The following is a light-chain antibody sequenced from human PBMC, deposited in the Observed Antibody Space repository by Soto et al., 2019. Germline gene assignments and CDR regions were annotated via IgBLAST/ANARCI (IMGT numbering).Light chain of an antibody. V-gene: IGKV2-28*01. CDR3: MQDLQTPLT. J-gene: IGKJ1*01. Sequence: DVVMTQSPLALPVTPGEPASISCKSSQSLLHNNGFKYWNWYLQKPGQSPQLLIYLHSNRASGDPDRFSGSGSLAGKDFKLKSSRVEDEDVGVYYCMQDLQTPLTFGQGTKVDIK. CDR1: QSLLHNNGFKY. CDR2: LHS.